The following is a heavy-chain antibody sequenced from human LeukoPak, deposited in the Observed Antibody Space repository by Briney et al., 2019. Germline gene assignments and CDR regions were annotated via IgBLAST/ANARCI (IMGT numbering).Heavy chain of an antibody. V-gene: IGHV3-30*18. J-gene: IGHJ6*02. CDR3: AKTKTTVTSGMDV. CDR2: ISYDGKNK. Sequence: VAVISYDGKNKYYADSVKGRFTISRDNSKNTLYLQMNSLRPEDTAVYYCAKTKTTVTSGMDVWGQGTTVTVSS. D-gene: IGHD4-17*01.